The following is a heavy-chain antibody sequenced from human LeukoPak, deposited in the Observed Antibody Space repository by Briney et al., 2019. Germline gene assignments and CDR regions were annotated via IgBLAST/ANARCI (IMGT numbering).Heavy chain of an antibody. CDR3: ARGRGVTRDYYYGMDV. J-gene: IGHJ6*02. CDR1: GGSISSSNFW. V-gene: IGHV4-4*02. D-gene: IGHD3-10*01. CDR2: ISDGGNT. Sequence: SETLSLTRAVSGGSISSSNFWWSWVRQSPGKGLEWIGEISDGGNTNCNPSLKSRVSISADKSKNQFSLDLKSVSAADRAVYYCARGRGVTRDYYYGMDVWGQGTTVTVSS.